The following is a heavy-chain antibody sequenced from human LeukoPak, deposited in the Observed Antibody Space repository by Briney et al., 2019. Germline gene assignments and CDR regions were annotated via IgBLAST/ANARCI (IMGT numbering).Heavy chain of an antibody. CDR1: GGSISSYY. V-gene: IGHV4-59*08. Sequence: PSETLSLTCTVSGGSISSYYWSWIRQPPGKGLEWIGYIYYSGSTNYNPSLKSRVTISVDTSKNQFSLKLSSVTAADTAVYYCARHYSNYLGYYGMDVWGQGTTVTVSS. CDR3: ARHYSNYLGYYGMDV. D-gene: IGHD4-11*01. J-gene: IGHJ6*02. CDR2: IYYSGST.